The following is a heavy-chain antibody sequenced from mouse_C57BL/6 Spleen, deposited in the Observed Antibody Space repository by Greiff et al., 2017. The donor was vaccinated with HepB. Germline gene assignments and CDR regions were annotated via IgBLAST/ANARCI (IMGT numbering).Heavy chain of an antibody. CDR3: ARDLHYYGRVGGYFVV. Sequence: DVKLQESGPGLVKPSQSLSLTCSVTGYSITSGYYWNWIRQFPGNKLEWMGYISYDGSNNYNPSLKNRISITRDTSKNQFFLKFNSVTTEDTATYYCARDLHYYGRVGGYFVVWGTGTTVTVSS. CDR2: ISYDGSN. J-gene: IGHJ1*03. CDR1: GYSITSGYY. D-gene: IGHD1-1*01. V-gene: IGHV3-6*01.